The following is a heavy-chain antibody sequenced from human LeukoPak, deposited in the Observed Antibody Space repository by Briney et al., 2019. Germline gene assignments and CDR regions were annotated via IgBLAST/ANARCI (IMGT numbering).Heavy chain of an antibody. CDR1: GFTFSVYG. J-gene: IGHJ4*02. Sequence: GGSLRLSCAASGFTFSVYGMECVRQAPGKGLEWGAAIWSDASNKYYADSVKGRFTISRDNSKNTLYLQMNSLRDGDTAVYYCARGAETATLPDYWGQGALVTVS. D-gene: IGHD5-24*01. CDR2: IWSDASNK. V-gene: IGHV3-33*01. CDR3: ARGAETATLPDY.